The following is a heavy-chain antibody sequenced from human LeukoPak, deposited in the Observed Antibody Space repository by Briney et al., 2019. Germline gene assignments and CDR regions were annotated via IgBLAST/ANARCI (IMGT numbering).Heavy chain of an antibody. CDR1: GGTFSSYA. D-gene: IGHD3-22*01. J-gene: IGHJ4*02. CDR2: IIPIFGTA. V-gene: IGHV1-69*01. CDR3: AREVSGYYYDSSGYPAFDY. Sequence: SVKVSCRASGGTFSSYAISWVRQAPGQGLEWMGGIIPIFGTANYAQKFQGRVTITADESTSTAYMELSSLRSEDTAVYYCAREVSGYYYDSSGYPAFDYWGQGTLVTVSS.